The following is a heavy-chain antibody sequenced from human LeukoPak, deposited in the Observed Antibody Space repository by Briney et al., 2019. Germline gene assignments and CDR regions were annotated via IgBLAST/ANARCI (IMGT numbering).Heavy chain of an antibody. CDR2: ISYDGSNT. CDR3: GVLTLNPG. D-gene: IGHD2-8*01. Sequence: PGGSLRLSCAASGFTFSTYTMNWVRQAPGKGLVWVSRISYDGSNTNYADFVKGRFTISRDNAKNTLYLQMNSLRAEDTAVYYCGVLTLNPGWGQGTLVSVSS. V-gene: IGHV3-74*01. CDR1: GFTFSTYT. J-gene: IGHJ4*02.